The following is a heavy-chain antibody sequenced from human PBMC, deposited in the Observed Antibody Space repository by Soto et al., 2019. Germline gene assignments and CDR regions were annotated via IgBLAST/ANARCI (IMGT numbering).Heavy chain of an antibody. CDR1: GYTFTSYA. D-gene: IGHD6-19*01. J-gene: IGHJ1*01. V-gene: IGHV1-3*01. CDR3: ARVEKYSSGWYPVGYFQH. Sequence: ASVKVSCKASGYTFTSYAMHWVRQAPGQRLEWMGWINAGNGNTKYSQKFQGRVTITRDTSASTAYMELSSLRSEDTAVYYCARVEKYSSGWYPVGYFQHWGQGTLVTVSS. CDR2: INAGNGNT.